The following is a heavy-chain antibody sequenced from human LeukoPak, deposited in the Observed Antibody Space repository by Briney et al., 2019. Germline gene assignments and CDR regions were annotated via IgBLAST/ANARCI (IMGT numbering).Heavy chain of an antibody. CDR1: GGSISSYY. V-gene: IGHV4-4*07. CDR2: IYTSGST. J-gene: IGHJ3*02. D-gene: IGHD3-22*01. CDR3: ARVRPLPTYYYDSSGYSGNDAFDI. Sequence: SETLSLTCTVSGGSISSYYWSWIRQPAGKGLEWIGRIYTSGSTNYNPSLKSRVTMSVDTSKNQFSLKLSSVTAADTAVYYCARVRPLPTYYYDSSGYSGNDAFDIWGQGTMATVSS.